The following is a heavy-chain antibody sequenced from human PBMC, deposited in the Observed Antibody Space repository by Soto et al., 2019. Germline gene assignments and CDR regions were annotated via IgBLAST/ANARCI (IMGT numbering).Heavy chain of an antibody. V-gene: IGHV4-31*03. CDR2: IYYSGST. Sequence: QVQLQESGPGLVKPSQTLSLTCTVSGGSISSAGYYWSWIRQHPGKGLEWIGYIYYSGSTYYNPSLKRRVTXPXXXSXHPFSLKLSPVTAADTAVYYCARYGSGSYYPTTFDYWGQGTLVTVSS. CDR1: GGSISSAGYY. CDR3: ARYGSGSYYPTTFDY. J-gene: IGHJ4*02. D-gene: IGHD3-10*01.